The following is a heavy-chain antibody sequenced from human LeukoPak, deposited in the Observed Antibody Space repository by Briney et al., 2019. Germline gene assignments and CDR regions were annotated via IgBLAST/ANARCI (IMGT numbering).Heavy chain of an antibody. Sequence: PGRSLRLSCAASGFTFSNYAMHWVRQAPGKGLEWVAVISYDGSNKYYADSVKGRFTISRDNSMNTLYLQMNSLRAEDTAVYYCARDGYITVAQLWLFFDYWGQGTLVTVSS. CDR3: ARDGYITVAQLWLFFDY. J-gene: IGHJ4*02. CDR1: GFTFSNYA. CDR2: ISYDGSNK. V-gene: IGHV3-30-3*01. D-gene: IGHD5-18*01.